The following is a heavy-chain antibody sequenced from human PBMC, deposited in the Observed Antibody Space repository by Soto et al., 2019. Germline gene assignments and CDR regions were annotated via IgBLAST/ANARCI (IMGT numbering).Heavy chain of an antibody. V-gene: IGHV4-34*01. CDR1: GGSFSGYY. CDR3: SRGLPNTAKLPDS. J-gene: IGHJ4*02. D-gene: IGHD5-18*01. Sequence: QVQLQQWGAGLLKPSETLSLTCAVYGGSFSGYYWSWIRQPPGKGLEWIGEINHSGSTNYNPSLKSRVTILVDTSKNQFSLQLSSVTAADTAVYYCSRGLPNTAKLPDSRGQGTLVTVSS. CDR2: INHSGST.